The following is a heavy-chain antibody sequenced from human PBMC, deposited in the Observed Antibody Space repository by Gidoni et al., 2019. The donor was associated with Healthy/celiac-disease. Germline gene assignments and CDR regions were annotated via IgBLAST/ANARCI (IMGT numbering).Heavy chain of an antibody. V-gene: IGHV4-34*01. Sequence: QVQLQQWGAGLLKPSETLSLTCPVHGGSFSCYYRSWIRQPPGKGLEWSWEINHSGSTNYNPSLKSRVTISVDTSTTQFSLKLSSVTAADTAVYYCARTLSGSYYPFDYWGQGTLVTVSS. CDR2: INHSGST. CDR1: GGSFSCYY. CDR3: ARTLSGSYYPFDY. D-gene: IGHD1-26*01. J-gene: IGHJ4*02.